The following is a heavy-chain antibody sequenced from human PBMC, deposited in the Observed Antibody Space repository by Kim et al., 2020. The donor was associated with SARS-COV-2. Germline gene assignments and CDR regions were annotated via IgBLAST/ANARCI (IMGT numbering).Heavy chain of an antibody. D-gene: IGHD6-13*01. Sequence: PSLKSRVTISVDTSKNQFSLKLSSVTAADTAVYYCAREAIAAAVVYYFDYWGQGTLVTVSS. J-gene: IGHJ4*02. V-gene: IGHV4-39*07. CDR3: AREAIAAAVVYYFDY.